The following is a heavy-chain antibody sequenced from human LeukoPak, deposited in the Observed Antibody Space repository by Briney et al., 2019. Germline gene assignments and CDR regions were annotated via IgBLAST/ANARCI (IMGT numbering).Heavy chain of an antibody. V-gene: IGHV3-74*01. CDR1: GFTVISNY. Sequence: GGSLRLSCAASGFTVISNYMSWVRQAPGKGLVWVSRINSDGSITSYADSVKGRFTISRDNAKNTLYLQMNSLRAEDTAVYYCARGYCSSGNCYFLDSWGQGTLVTVSS. J-gene: IGHJ4*02. CDR2: INSDGSIT. D-gene: IGHD2-15*01. CDR3: ARGYCSSGNCYFLDS.